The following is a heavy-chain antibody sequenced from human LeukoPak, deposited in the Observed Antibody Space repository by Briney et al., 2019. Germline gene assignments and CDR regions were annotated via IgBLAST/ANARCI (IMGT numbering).Heavy chain of an antibody. CDR2: IYNSANT. CDR3: ARTSNTIVVVPLGAFDI. Sequence: SETLSLTCTISGVPISGYYWSWIRQTPGKGLEWIGYIYNSANTAYNPSLKSRVTMSVDTSKKQFSLRLTSVTAADTAVYYCARTSNTIVVVPLGAFDIWGLGTLVTVSS. D-gene: IGHD2-2*01. CDR1: GVPISGYY. V-gene: IGHV4-59*01. J-gene: IGHJ3*02.